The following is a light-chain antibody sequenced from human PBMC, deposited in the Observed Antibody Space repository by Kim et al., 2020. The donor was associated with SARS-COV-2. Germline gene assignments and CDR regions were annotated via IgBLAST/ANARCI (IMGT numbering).Light chain of an antibody. Sequence: GPKVTISCSGSSSNIGSNTVNWYQQLPGTAPKLHIYSNNQRPSGVPDRCSGSKSGTSASLAISGLQSEDEADYYCAAWDDSLNGPVFGGGTQLTVL. CDR2: SNN. CDR3: AAWDDSLNGPV. J-gene: IGLJ3*02. CDR1: SSNIGSNT. V-gene: IGLV1-44*01.